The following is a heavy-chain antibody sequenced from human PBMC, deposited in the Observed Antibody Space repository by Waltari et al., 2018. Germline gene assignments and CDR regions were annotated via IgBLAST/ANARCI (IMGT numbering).Heavy chain of an antibody. CDR3: ASQDAAAVAYWFDP. CDR1: GDSVSSSSAA. V-gene: IGHV6-1*01. CDR2: TYYRTQWYS. J-gene: IGHJ5*02. Sequence: QVQLQQSGPGLVKPSQTLSLTCAISGDSVSSSSAAWHWIRQSPLRCLEWLGRTYYRTQWYSDYAVSVKSRLTINVDTSQNLFSLHLKSVTSEDTAVYYCASQDAAAVAYWFDPWGQGTPVTVSS. D-gene: IGHD2-15*01.